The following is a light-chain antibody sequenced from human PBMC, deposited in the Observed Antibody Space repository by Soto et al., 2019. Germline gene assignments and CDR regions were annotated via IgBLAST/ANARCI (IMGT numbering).Light chain of an antibody. J-gene: IGLJ2*01. V-gene: IGLV2-14*01. CDR1: NSDVGGYNY. Sequence: QSALTQPASVSGSPGQSITISCTGTNSDVGGYNYVSWYQQHPGKAPKLMIYDVSNRPSGVSNRFSGSKSGNTASLTISGLQAEDEAEYYCSSYTSTNNIVVFGGGTKLTVL. CDR2: DVS. CDR3: SSYTSTNNIVV.